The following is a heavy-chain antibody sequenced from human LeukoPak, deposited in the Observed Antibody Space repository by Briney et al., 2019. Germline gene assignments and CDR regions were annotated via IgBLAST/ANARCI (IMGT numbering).Heavy chain of an antibody. CDR2: IWYDGSNK. Sequence: GGSLRLSCAASGFTFSRYGMHWVRQAPGKGLEWVAVIWYDGSNKYYADSVKGRFTISRDNSKNTLYLQMNSLRAEDTAVYYCAKRGGYSSGWYLGTYFDYWGQGTLVTVSS. V-gene: IGHV3-30*02. CDR3: AKRGGYSSGWYLGTYFDY. CDR1: GFTFSRYG. D-gene: IGHD6-19*01. J-gene: IGHJ4*02.